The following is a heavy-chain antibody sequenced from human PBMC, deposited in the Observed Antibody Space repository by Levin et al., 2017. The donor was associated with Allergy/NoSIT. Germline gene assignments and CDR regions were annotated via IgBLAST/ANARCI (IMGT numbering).Heavy chain of an antibody. V-gene: IGHV1-18*01. D-gene: IGHD3/OR15-3a*01. CDR1: GYTFINYS. CDR2: ISPYNGNT. Sequence: ASVKVSCKASGYTFINYSISWVRQAPGQGLEWMGWISPYNGNTIYAQNLQGRVTITTDTSTSTAYMELRSLRSDDTAVYYCAGDLDYGGWFDPWGQGTLVTVSS. CDR3: AGDLDYGGWFDP. J-gene: IGHJ5*02.